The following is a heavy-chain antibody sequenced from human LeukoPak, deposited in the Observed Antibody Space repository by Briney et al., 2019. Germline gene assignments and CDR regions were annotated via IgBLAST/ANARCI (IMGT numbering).Heavy chain of an antibody. CDR3: AKDPSVVVTAPYYMDV. CDR2: ISTSSSYI. CDR1: GFTFSSYS. D-gene: IGHD2-21*02. Sequence: GGSLRLSCAASGFTFSSYSMNWVRQAPGKGLEWVSFISTSSSYIYYADSVKGRFTISRDNSKNTLYLQMNSLRAEDTAVYYCAKDPSVVVTAPYYMDVWGKGTTVTISS. J-gene: IGHJ6*03. V-gene: IGHV3-21*01.